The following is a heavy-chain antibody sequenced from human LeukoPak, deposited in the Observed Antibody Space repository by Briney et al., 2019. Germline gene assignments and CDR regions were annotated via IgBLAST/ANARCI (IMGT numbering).Heavy chain of an antibody. J-gene: IGHJ3*02. CDR1: GDSISSSNW. Sequence: PSGTLSLTCAVSGDSISSSNWWSWVRQPPGKGLEWIGEIYHSGSTNYNPSLKSRVTISVDKSKNQLSLKLSSVTAADTAVYYCARLTYYYDSSGYGIWDQGTMVTVSS. V-gene: IGHV4-4*02. CDR2: IYHSGST. CDR3: ARLTYYYDSSGYGI. D-gene: IGHD3-22*01.